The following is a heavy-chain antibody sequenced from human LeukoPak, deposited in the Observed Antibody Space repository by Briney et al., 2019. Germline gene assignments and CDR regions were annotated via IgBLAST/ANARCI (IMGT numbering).Heavy chain of an antibody. V-gene: IGHV4-34*01. Sequence: PSETLSLTCAVYGGSFSGYYWSWIRQPPGKGLEWIGEINHSGSTNYNPSLKSRVTISVDTSKNQFSLKLSSVTAADTAMYYCARTRSIAAAGTEFDYWGQGTLVTVSS. CDR1: GGSFSGYY. CDR3: ARTRSIAAAGTEFDY. D-gene: IGHD6-13*01. J-gene: IGHJ4*02. CDR2: INHSGST.